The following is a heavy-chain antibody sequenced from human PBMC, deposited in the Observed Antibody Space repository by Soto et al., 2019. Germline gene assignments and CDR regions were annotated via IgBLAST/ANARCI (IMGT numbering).Heavy chain of an antibody. CDR3: VRSGRRSGIDY. J-gene: IGHJ4*02. CDR2: VNPNSNET. Sequence: QVQLVQSGAEVKKPGASVKVSCEASGYTFSSYHISWVRQASGQGLEWMGWVNPNSNETDYAQKFQGRVTMTGNTSIRTAYMELSSLRSDDTAVYYCVRSGRRSGIDYWGPGTLVTVSS. D-gene: IGHD5-12*01. V-gene: IGHV1-8*01. CDR1: GYTFSSYH.